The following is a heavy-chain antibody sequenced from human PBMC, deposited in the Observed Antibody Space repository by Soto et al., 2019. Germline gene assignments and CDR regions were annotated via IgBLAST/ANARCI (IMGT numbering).Heavy chain of an antibody. CDR2: IYYSGST. J-gene: IGHJ6*02. CDR1: GGSISSSSYY. CDR3: ARHRYFRRYYGMDV. D-gene: IGHD3-16*02. V-gene: IGHV4-39*01. Sequence: PSETLSLTCTVSGGSISSSSYYWGWIRQPPWKGLEWIGSIYYSGSTYYNPSLKSRVTISVDTSKNQFSLKLGSVTAADTAVYYCARHRYFRRYYGMDVWGQGTTVTVSS.